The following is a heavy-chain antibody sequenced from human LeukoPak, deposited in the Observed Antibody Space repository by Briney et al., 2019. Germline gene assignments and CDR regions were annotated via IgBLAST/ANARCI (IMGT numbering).Heavy chain of an antibody. CDR1: GFTFSSYG. D-gene: IGHD3-10*01. J-gene: IGHJ5*02. CDR3: AKEVGGGYYYGSGSRNWFDP. Sequence: GSSLRLSCAASGFTFSSYGMHWVRQAPGKGLEWVAVISYDGSNKYYADSVKGRFTISRDNSKNTLYLQMNSLRAEDTAVYYCAKEVGGGYYYGSGSRNWFDPWGQGTLVTVSS. V-gene: IGHV3-30*18. CDR2: ISYDGSNK.